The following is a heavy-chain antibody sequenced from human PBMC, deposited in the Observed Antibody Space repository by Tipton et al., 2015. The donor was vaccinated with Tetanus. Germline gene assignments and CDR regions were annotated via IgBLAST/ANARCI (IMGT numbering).Heavy chain of an antibody. CDR2: IWYDGSNK. CDR1: GFTFSSYG. V-gene: IGHV3-33*01. D-gene: IGHD6-13*01. CDR3: ARDSGIAAAIAVAAYVDY. J-gene: IGHJ4*02. Sequence: SLRLSCAASGFTFSSYGMHWVRQAPGKGLEWVAVIWYDGSNKYYADSVKGRFTISRDNSKNTLYLQMNSLRAEDTAVYYCARDSGIAAAIAVAAYVDYWGQGTLVTVSS.